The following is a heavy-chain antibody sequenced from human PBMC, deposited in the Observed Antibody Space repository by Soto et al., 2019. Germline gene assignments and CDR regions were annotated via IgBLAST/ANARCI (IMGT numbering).Heavy chain of an antibody. V-gene: IGHV3-73*01. Sequence: GGSLRLSCAASGFTFSGSAMHWVRQASGKGLEWVGRIRSKANSYATAYAASVKGRFTISRDDSKNTAYLQMNSLKTEETAVYYCTRQPRDCSGGSCYYSRPMDDAFDIWGQGTMVTVSS. CDR3: TRQPRDCSGGSCYYSRPMDDAFDI. CDR1: GFTFSGSA. D-gene: IGHD2-15*01. CDR2: IRSKANSYAT. J-gene: IGHJ3*02.